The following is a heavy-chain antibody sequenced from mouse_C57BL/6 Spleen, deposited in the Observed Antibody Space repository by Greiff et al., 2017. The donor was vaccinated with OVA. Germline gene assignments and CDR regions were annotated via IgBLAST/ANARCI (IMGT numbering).Heavy chain of an antibody. J-gene: IGHJ2*01. Sequence: QVQLQQSGPELVKPGASVKISCKASGYAFSSSWMNWVKQRPGKGLEWIGRIYPGDGDTNYNGKFKGKATLTADKSSSTAYMQLSSLTSEDSAVYFCAREWDYYGSSFDDWGQGTTLTVSS. V-gene: IGHV1-82*01. CDR2: IYPGDGDT. D-gene: IGHD1-1*01. CDR1: GYAFSSSW. CDR3: AREWDYYGSSFDD.